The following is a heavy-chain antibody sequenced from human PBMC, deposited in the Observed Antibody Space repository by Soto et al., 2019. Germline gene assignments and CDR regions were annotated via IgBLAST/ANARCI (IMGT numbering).Heavy chain of an antibody. V-gene: IGHV3-30-3*01. CDR2: ISYDGSNK. CDR1: GFTFSSYA. Sequence: SGGSLRLSCAASGFTFSSYAMHWVRQAPGKGLEWVAVISYDGSNKYYADSVKGRFTISRDNSKNTLYLQMNSLRAEGTAVYYCARDSTIFGVVIPGDYWGQGTLVTVSS. J-gene: IGHJ4*02. CDR3: ARDSTIFGVVIPGDY. D-gene: IGHD3-3*01.